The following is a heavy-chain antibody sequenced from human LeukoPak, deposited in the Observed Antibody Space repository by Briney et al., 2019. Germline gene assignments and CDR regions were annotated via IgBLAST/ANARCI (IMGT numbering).Heavy chain of an antibody. Sequence: GGSLRLSCAASGFTFSSYSMNWIRQAPGKGLEWVSSISSSSSYIYYADSVKGRFTISRDNAKNSLYLQMNSLRAEDTAVYYCARDPTYYYDSSGYFDYWGQGTLVTVSS. CDR1: GFTFSSYS. J-gene: IGHJ4*02. D-gene: IGHD3-22*01. V-gene: IGHV3-21*01. CDR3: ARDPTYYYDSSGYFDY. CDR2: ISSSSSYI.